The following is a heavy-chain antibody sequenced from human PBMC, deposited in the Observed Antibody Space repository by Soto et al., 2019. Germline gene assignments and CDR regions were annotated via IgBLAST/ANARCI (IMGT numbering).Heavy chain of an antibody. D-gene: IGHD1-26*01. CDR3: ARGSESFDL. CDR1: GYTFHNYG. J-gene: IGHJ4*02. Sequence: GPEVKKPGASVKVSCKASGYTFHNYGISWVRQVPGQGLEWMGWISGYNGNTNYAPKIQGRVTVTRDTSTATAYMELRSLRSDDTAIYYCARGSESFDLWGQGTLVTVSS. CDR2: ISGYNGNT. V-gene: IGHV1-18*01.